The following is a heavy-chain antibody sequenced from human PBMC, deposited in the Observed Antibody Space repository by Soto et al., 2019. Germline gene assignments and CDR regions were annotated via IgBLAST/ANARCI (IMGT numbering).Heavy chain of an antibody. Sequence: QITLKESGPTLVKPTQTLTLTCTFSGFSLSTSGVGVGWIRQPPGQALEWLTLIYWNDDKRYSPSLKSRLTITKDTSNNQVGLTTTNMDPVDTATYYCAHGGPAASLDFWGHGTLVTVSS. D-gene: IGHD6-13*01. CDR1: GFSLSTSGVG. J-gene: IGHJ4*01. V-gene: IGHV2-5*01. CDR3: AHGGPAASLDF. CDR2: IYWNDDK.